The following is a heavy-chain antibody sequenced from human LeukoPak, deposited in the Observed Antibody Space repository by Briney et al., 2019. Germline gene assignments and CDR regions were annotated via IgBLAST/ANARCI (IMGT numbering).Heavy chain of an antibody. CDR1: GYTFTTYV. V-gene: IGHV1-58*01. CDR3: VAASTVTTPLDY. CDR2: IVIGSGNT. J-gene: IGHJ4*02. D-gene: IGHD4-17*01. Sequence: ASVKVSCKASGYTFTTYVLHWVRQARGQRLEWIGWIVIGSGNTNYAQNFQERVTITRDMSTTTAFMELSSLRSEDTAVYYCVAASTVTTPLDYWGQGTLVTVSS.